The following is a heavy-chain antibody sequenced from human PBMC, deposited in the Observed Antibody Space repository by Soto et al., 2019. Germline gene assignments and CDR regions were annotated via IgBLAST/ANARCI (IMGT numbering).Heavy chain of an antibody. V-gene: IGHV3-30*18. CDR1: GFTFSGYS. J-gene: IGHJ2*01. CDR3: AKERKGDFWYFDL. CDR2: ISYDGSNK. Sequence: VQLVESGGGLVKPGGSLRLSCTVSGFTFSGYSMNWVRQAPGKGLEWVAVISYDGSNKYYADSVKGRFTISRDNSKNTLYLQMNSLRAEDTAVYYCAKERKGDFWYFDLWGRGTLVTVSS. D-gene: IGHD3-16*01.